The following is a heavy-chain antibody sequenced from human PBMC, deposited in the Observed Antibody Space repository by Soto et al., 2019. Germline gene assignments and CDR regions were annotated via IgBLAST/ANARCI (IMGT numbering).Heavy chain of an antibody. D-gene: IGHD3-10*01. J-gene: IGHJ4*02. CDR3: ARVLFYGSGSYYSPYYFDY. V-gene: IGHV4-34*01. CDR1: GGSFSGYY. CDR2: INHSGST. Sequence: SETLSLTCAVYGGSFSGYYWSWIRQPPGKGLEWIGEINHSGSTNYNPSLKSRVTISVDTSKNQFSLKLSSVTAADTAVYYCARVLFYGSGSYYSPYYFDYWGQGTLVTVSS.